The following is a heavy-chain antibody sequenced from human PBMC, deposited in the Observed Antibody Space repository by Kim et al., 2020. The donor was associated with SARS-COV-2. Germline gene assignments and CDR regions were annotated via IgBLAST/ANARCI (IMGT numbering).Heavy chain of an antibody. D-gene: IGHD5-12*01. CDR3: AKDSGYDSSSGWYY. J-gene: IGHJ4*02. CDR2: ISGSGGST. V-gene: IGHV3-23*01. CDR1: GFTFSGYA. Sequence: GGSLRLSCAASGFTFSGYAMSWVRQAPGKGLEWVSGISGSGGSTYYADSVKGRFTISRDNSKNTLYVQMNSLRAEDTAIYYCAKDSGYDSSSGWYYWGQGTLVTVSS.